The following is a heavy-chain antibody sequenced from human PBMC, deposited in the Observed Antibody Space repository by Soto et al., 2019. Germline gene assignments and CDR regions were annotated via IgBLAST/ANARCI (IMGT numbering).Heavy chain of an antibody. CDR3: AREVGYYSATRRNLYFDY. V-gene: IGHV4-34*01. CDR1: GGSFSGYY. Sequence: PSETLSLTCAVSGGSFSGYYWSWVRQTPAKGLEWIGDINHTGGSNYNPSLKSRVMISVDTAKTQFSLNVTSVTAADTAVYYCAREVGYYSATRRNLYFDYWGPGTLVTVSS. D-gene: IGHD2-2*01. J-gene: IGHJ4*02. CDR2: INHTGGS.